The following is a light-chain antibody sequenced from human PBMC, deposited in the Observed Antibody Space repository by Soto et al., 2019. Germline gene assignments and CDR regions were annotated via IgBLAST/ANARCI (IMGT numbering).Light chain of an antibody. CDR1: QSVSGY. CDR3: QQYGSAPRT. Sequence: TQSPVALCLALGDRGTITCRASQSVSGYLAWYQQKPGQAPRLLIYDVSNRATGIPARFSGSGSGTDFTLTISSLEPEDFAIYYCQQYGSAPRTFGEGTKVDIK. CDR2: DVS. J-gene: IGKJ1*01. V-gene: IGKV3-11*01.